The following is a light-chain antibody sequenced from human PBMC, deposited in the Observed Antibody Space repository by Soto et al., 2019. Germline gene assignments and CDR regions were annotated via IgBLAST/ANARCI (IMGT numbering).Light chain of an antibody. CDR1: QSVSSSY. CDR2: GAS. CDR3: QQYGCWGFT. Sequence: EIVLTQSPGTLSLSPGERATLSCRASQSVSSSYLAWYQQKPGQAPRLLIYGASSRATGIPDRFSGSGSGTDFTLTISRLEPEDFAVYYCQQYGCWGFTFGPGTKVDIK. V-gene: IGKV3-20*01. J-gene: IGKJ3*01.